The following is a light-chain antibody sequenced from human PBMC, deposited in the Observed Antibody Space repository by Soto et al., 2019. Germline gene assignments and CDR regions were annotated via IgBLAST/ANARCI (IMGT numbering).Light chain of an antibody. CDR1: QRVSSSY. CDR3: QQDYSLYT. Sequence: PGARVTLSCRASQRVSSSYLTWYQQKPGQAPRLLIYGASTRATSIPARFSGSGSGTDFTLTVSSLQPEDFAVYYCQQDYSLYTFGQGTKLEIK. V-gene: IGKV3D-7*01. J-gene: IGKJ2*01. CDR2: GAS.